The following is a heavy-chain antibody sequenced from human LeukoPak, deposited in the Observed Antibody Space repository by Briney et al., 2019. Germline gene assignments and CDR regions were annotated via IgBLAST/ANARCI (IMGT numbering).Heavy chain of an antibody. CDR3: ARDAVVTSSPDAFDI. J-gene: IGHJ3*02. V-gene: IGHV4-31*11. D-gene: IGHD2-21*02. CDR1: GDSVTSGGYF. CDR2: ISNSGTT. Sequence: SETLSLTCAVSGDSVTSGGYFWTWIRQHPGKGLEWIGSISNSGTTSYNPSLKSRVSISLDTSNNHFSLRLGSVTAADTAVYFCARDAVVTSSPDAFDIWGQGTMVPVSS.